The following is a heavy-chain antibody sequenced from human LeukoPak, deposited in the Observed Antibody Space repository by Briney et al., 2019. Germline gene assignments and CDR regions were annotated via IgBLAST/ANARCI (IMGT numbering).Heavy chain of an antibody. CDR2: INTNTGNP. CDR3: ARVTVAAYSRWFDP. CDR1: GYTSTSYA. J-gene: IGHJ5*02. D-gene: IGHD2-15*01. Sequence: ASVKVSCKASGYTSTSYAMNWVRQAPGQGLEWMGWINTNTGNPTYAQGFTGRFVFSLDTSVSTAYLQISSLKAEDTAVYYCARVTVAAYSRWFDPWGQGTLVTVSS. V-gene: IGHV7-4-1*02.